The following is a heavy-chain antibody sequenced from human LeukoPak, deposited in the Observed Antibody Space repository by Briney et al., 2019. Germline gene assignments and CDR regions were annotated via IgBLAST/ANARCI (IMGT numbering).Heavy chain of an antibody. Sequence: PSETLSLTCTVSGYSLSSSNYWAWIRQPPGEAVEWIGSIYHSGSTYYNQSLKSRVTISVDTSKNEFSLKLSSVTAADTAVYYCARSGSSGYYPTRGYYFDYWGQGTLVTVSS. J-gene: IGHJ4*02. CDR3: ARSGSSGYYPTRGYYFDY. CDR1: GYSLSSSNY. D-gene: IGHD3-22*01. CDR2: IYHSGST. V-gene: IGHV4-38-2*02.